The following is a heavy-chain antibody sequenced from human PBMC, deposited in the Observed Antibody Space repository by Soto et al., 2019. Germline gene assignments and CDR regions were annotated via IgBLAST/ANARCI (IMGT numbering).Heavy chain of an antibody. Sequence: QVQLQESGPGLVKPSQTLSLTCTVSGGSISSGGYYWSWIRQHPGKGLEWIGYIYYSGSTYYNPSLKSRVTISVDTSKNQFSLKLSSVTAADTAVYYCARVPTYAGIAAAGPIFDYWGQGTLVTVSS. CDR2: IYYSGST. J-gene: IGHJ4*02. D-gene: IGHD6-13*01. CDR1: GGSISSGGYY. V-gene: IGHV4-31*03. CDR3: ARVPTYAGIAAAGPIFDY.